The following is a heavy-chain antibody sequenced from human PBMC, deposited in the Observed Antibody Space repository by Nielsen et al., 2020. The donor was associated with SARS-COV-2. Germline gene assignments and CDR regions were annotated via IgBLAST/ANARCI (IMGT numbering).Heavy chain of an antibody. D-gene: IGHD3-22*01. CDR1: GYTFTAYY. Sequence: ASVKVSCKASGYTFTAYYLHWVRQAPGQGLEWMGRIDPNSGGTNYAQKFQGRVTMTRDTSISTANLELSRLGSDDTAVYFCARQYYYDSSRENWFDPWGQGTLVTVSS. J-gene: IGHJ5*02. V-gene: IGHV1-2*06. CDR2: IDPNSGGT. CDR3: ARQYYYDSSRENWFDP.